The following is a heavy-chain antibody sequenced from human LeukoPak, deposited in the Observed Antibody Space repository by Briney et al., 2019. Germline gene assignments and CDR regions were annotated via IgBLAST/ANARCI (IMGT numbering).Heavy chain of an antibody. CDR3: ARGGYYYDSSGYSGGQFDP. J-gene: IGHJ5*02. Sequence: ASVKVSCKASGYIFTSYAMHWVRQAPGQRLEWMGWINAGNGNTKYSQKFQGRVTITADESTSTAYMELSSLRSEDTAVYYCARGGYYYDSSGYSGGQFDPWGQGTLVTVSS. D-gene: IGHD3-22*01. CDR1: GYIFTSYA. CDR2: INAGNGNT. V-gene: IGHV1-3*01.